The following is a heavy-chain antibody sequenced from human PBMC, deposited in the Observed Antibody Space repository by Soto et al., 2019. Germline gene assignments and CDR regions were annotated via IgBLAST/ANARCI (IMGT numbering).Heavy chain of an antibody. V-gene: IGHV1-18*01. D-gene: IGHD5-18*01. CDR3: AIGYSYAPFDP. CDR1: GYTFTSYG. CDR2: ISAYNGNT. J-gene: IGHJ5*02. Sequence: ASVKVSCKASGYTFTSYGISWVRQAPGQGLEWMGWISAYNGNTNYAQKLQGRVTMTTDTSTSTAYMELRSLRAEDTAVYYCAIGYSYAPFDPWGQGTLVTVSS.